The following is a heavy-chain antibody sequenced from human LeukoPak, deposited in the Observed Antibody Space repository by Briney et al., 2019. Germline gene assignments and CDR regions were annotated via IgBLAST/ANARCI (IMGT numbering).Heavy chain of an antibody. CDR1: GFTFSNYW. CDR2: IKYDGSEK. Sequence: GGSLRLSCAATGFTFSNYWMSWFRQAPGKGLEGVANIKYDGSEKQYVDSVKGRFTIARDNARKSVSLQMNSLRAEDTAVYYCARYLNSGPEDFWGQGTLVTVSS. V-gene: IGHV3-7*01. CDR3: ARYLNSGPEDF. D-gene: IGHD1-26*01. J-gene: IGHJ4*02.